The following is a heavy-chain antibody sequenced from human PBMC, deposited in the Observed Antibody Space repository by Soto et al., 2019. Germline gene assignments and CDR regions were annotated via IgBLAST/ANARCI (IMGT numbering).Heavy chain of an antibody. CDR1: GFTFSSYA. J-gene: IGHJ5*01. CDR2: ITGSGDRT. D-gene: IGHD1-26*01. CDR3: AKGLGSGSYAASDS. V-gene: IGHV3-23*01. Sequence: EVQLLESGGGLVQPGGSLRLSCAASGFTFSSYALSWVRQAPGKGLEWVSAITGSGDRTYYADSVKGRLTISRDNSKNTLSLEMNSLRAEDTAVYYCAKGLGSGSYAASDSRGQGTLVTVSS.